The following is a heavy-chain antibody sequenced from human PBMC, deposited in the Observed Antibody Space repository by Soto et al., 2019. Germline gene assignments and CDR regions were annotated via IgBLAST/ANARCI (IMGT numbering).Heavy chain of an antibody. Sequence: QVQLVPSGAEVKKPGASVKVSFKASGYNVTGYYMHWVRHAPGQGLAWMGWINPNSGGTNYAQKFQGWVTMTRDTSVSTDYMERSRLRSDDTAVYYCAGRVYSSSWSEFDYLGQGTLVTGSS. CDR1: GYNVTGYY. CDR3: AGRVYSSSWSEFDY. D-gene: IGHD6-13*01. V-gene: IGHV1-2*04. CDR2: INPNSGGT. J-gene: IGHJ4*02.